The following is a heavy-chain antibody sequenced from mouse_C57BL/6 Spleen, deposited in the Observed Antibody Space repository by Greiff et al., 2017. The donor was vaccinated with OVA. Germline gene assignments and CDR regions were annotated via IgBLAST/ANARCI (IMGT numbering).Heavy chain of an antibody. D-gene: IGHD2-2*01. CDR1: GYTFTSYN. V-gene: IGHV1-12*01. CDR3: ARSIYYGFDGYYSMDY. J-gene: IGHJ4*01. CDR2: INPGNGDT. Sequence: QVQLQQSGAELVRPGASVKMSCKASGYTFTSYNMHWVKQTPRQGLEWIGAINPGNGDTSYNQKFKGKANLTVDKSSSTAYMQRSSLTSEDSAVYYCARSIYYGFDGYYSMDYWGQGTSVTVSS.